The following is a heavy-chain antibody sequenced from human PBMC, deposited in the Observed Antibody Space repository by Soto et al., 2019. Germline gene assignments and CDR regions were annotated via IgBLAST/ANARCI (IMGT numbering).Heavy chain of an antibody. CDR3: ARGMGSGWSWFDS. D-gene: IGHD6-19*01. Sequence: SVKVSCKASGGTFSSYTISWVRQAPGQGLEWMGRIIPILGIANYAQKFQGRVTITADKSTSTAYMELRSLRSDDTAVYYCARGMGSGWSWFDSWGQGTLVTVSS. J-gene: IGHJ5*01. CDR1: GGTFSSYT. CDR2: IIPILGIA. V-gene: IGHV1-69*02.